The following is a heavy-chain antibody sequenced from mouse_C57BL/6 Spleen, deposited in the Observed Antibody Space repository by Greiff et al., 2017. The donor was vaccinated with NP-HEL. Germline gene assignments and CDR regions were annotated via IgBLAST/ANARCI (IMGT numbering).Heavy chain of an antibody. V-gene: IGHV1-64*01. J-gene: IGHJ2*01. CDR3: AREEDYDEKAWYFDY. Sequence: QVQLQQPGAELVKPGASVKLSCKASGYTFTSYWMHWVKQRPGQGLEWIGMIHPNSGSTNYNEKFKSKATLTVDKSSSTAYMELRSLTSEDSAVYFCAREEDYDEKAWYFDYWGQGTTLTVSS. D-gene: IGHD2-4*01. CDR2: IHPNSGST. CDR1: GYTFTSYW.